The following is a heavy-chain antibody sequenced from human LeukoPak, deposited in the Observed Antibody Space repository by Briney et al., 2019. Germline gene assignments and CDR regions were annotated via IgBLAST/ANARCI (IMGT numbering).Heavy chain of an antibody. Sequence: PSETLSLTCTVSGGSISSSSYYWGWIRQPPGKGLEWIGSIYYSGSTYYNPSLKSRVTISVDTSKNQFSLKLSSVTAADTAVYYCAKNFWVVYDFLTVYFSLNPFDYGGQGPLVTVSS. V-gene: IGHV4-39*07. CDR3: AKNFWVVYDFLTVYFSLNPFDY. CDR2: IYYSGST. CDR1: GGSISSSSYY. J-gene: IGHJ4*02. D-gene: IGHD3-9*01.